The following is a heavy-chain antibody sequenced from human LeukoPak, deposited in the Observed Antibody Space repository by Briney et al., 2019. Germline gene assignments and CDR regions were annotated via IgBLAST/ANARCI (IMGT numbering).Heavy chain of an antibody. CDR2: IYASGSP. Sequence: SETLSLTCTVSGGSISIHYWSWIRQPAGKGLEWIGRIYASGSPNYNPSLKSRVTMSLDTSTNQFSLKLSSVTAADTAVYFCXXXXXDYAGDFDYWGQGTPVIVSS. CDR3: XXXXXDYAGDFDY. CDR1: GGSISIHY. D-gene: IGHD4-23*01. V-gene: IGHV4-4*07. J-gene: IGHJ4*02.